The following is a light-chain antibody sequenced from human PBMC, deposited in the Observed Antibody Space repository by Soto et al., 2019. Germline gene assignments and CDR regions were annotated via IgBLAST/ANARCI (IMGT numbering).Light chain of an antibody. Sequence: QYALTQPASVSGSPGQSITISCTGTSSDVGSYNLVSWYQQHPGKAPKLMIYEGSKRPSGVSNRFSGSKSGNTASLTICGLEAGDEADYYCRSYAGSRIIVVFGGGTKLTVL. J-gene: IGLJ2*01. V-gene: IGLV2-23*01. CDR1: SSDVGSYNL. CDR3: RSYAGSRIIVV. CDR2: EGS.